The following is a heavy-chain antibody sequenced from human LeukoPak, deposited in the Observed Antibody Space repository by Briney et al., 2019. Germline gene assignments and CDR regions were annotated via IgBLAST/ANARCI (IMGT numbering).Heavy chain of an antibody. CDR3: AKTTRPLGALDY. Sequence: PGGSLRLSCAASGFTFDNYAMNWVRQTPGKGLDWVSGISDRDGNTKYADSVTGRLTISRDNSKNTLYLQMNSLRAEDTAVYYCAKTTRPLGALDYWGQGTLVTVSS. J-gene: IGHJ4*02. CDR1: GFTFDNYA. V-gene: IGHV3-23*01. D-gene: IGHD1-26*01. CDR2: ISDRDGNT.